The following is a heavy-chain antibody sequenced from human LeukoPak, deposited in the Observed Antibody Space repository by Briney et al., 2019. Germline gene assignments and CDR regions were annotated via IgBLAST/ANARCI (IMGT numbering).Heavy chain of an antibody. CDR1: GFTFSSYE. J-gene: IGHJ6*03. Sequence: GGSLRLSCAASGFTFSSYEMTWVRQAPGKGLEWVSSISSSSAHIYYADSVEGRFTISRDNAKNPLILQMNSLTAGDTAVYYCARDATTLPYFSYYYMDVWGKGTTVTVSS. V-gene: IGHV3-48*03. CDR2: ISSSSAHI. D-gene: IGHD2/OR15-2a*01. CDR3: ARDATTLPYFSYYYMDV.